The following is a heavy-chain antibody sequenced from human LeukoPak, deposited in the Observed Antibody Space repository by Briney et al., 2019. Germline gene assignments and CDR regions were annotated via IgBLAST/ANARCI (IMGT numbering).Heavy chain of an antibody. CDR3: ARASVLLSMDV. D-gene: IGHD3-10*01. V-gene: IGHV4-59*01. CDR1: GGYIGSYY. Sequence: SETLSLTCTVSGGYIGSYYWTWIRQPPGKGLEWIGYIYSSGTTNYNPSLESRVTISVDTSKNQFSLKLSSVTAADTAVYFCARASVLLSMDVWGKGTTVTISS. J-gene: IGHJ6*03. CDR2: IYSSGTT.